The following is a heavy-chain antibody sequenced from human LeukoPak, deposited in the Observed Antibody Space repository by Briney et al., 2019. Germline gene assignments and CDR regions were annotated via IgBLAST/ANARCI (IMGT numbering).Heavy chain of an antibody. Sequence: SETLSLTCAVYGGSFSGYYWSWIRQPPGKGLEWIGEINHSGSTNYNPSLKSRVTISVDTSKNQFSLKLSSVTAADTAVYYCARAKLTGYYKKGYYYYGMDVWGKGTRSPSPQ. D-gene: IGHD3-9*01. V-gene: IGHV4-34*01. CDR2: INHSGST. J-gene: IGHJ6*04. CDR3: ARAKLTGYYKKGYYYYGMDV. CDR1: GGSFSGYY.